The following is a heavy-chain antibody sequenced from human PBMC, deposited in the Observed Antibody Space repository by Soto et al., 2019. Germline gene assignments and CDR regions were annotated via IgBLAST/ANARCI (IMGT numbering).Heavy chain of an antibody. CDR1: GYTFTGYH. V-gene: IGHV1-2*04. J-gene: IGHJ6*02. CDR3: ARDPRTIRRIAADTYGMDV. Sequence: ASVKVSCKASGYTFTGYHMHWVRQAPGQGLEWMGWINPNRGGTNYAQKFQGCVTMTRDTSISTAYMELSGLISDDTAVYYCARDPRTIRRIAADTYGMDVWGQGTTVTVSS. CDR2: INPNRGGT. D-gene: IGHD6-13*01.